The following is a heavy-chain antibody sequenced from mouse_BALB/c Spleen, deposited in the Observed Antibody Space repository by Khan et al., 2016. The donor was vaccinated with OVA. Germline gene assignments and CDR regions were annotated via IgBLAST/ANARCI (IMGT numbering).Heavy chain of an antibody. CDR1: GFTFSSYG. V-gene: IGHV5-6-3*01. CDR3: ARGGDWYYGSSPFAY. J-gene: IGHJ3*01. CDR2: INSNGGST. D-gene: IGHD1-1*01. Sequence: EVELVESGGGLVQPGGSLKLSCAASGFTFSSYGMSWVRQTPDKRLELVATINSNGGSTYYPDSVKGRFTISRDNAQNTLYLQMSSLKSEDTAMYYCARGGDWYYGSSPFAYWGQGTLVTVSA.